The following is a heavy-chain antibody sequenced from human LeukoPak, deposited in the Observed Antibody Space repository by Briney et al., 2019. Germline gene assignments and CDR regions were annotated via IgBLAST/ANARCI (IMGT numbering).Heavy chain of an antibody. V-gene: IGHV3-30*03. CDR2: ISYDATNK. J-gene: IGHJ4*02. Sequence: GGSLRLSCAASGFTFSSYGMHWVRQTPGKGLEWVAVISYDATNKYYTDSVKGRLTISRDNSKNTLYLQMNSLRAEDTAVYYCARDQDVAAAGTWGSIDYWGQGTLVTVSS. D-gene: IGHD6-13*01. CDR1: GFTFSSYG. CDR3: ARDQDVAAAGTWGSIDY.